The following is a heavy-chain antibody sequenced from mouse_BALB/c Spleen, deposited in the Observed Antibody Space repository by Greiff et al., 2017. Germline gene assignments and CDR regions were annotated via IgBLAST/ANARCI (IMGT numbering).Heavy chain of an antibody. V-gene: IGHV1-7*01. J-gene: IGHJ4*01. CDR2: INPSTGYT. CDR3: ASSGLDGNYRGDY. D-gene: IGHD2-1*01. Sequence: VKLQQSGAELAKPGASVKMSCTASGYTFTSYWMHWVQQRPGQGLEWIGYINPSTGYTEYNQKFKDKATLTADNSSSTAYMQLSSLTSEDAAVYYCASSGLDGNYRGDYWGQGTSVTVSA. CDR1: GYTFTSYW.